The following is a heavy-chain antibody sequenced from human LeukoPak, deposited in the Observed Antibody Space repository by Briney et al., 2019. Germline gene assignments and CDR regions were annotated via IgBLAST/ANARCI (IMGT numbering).Heavy chain of an antibody. Sequence: PSETLSLTCAVYGESFSGYCWSWIRQSPGKGLEWIGEINHSGSTNYNPSLKSRVTISVETSKNQFSLRLSSVTAADTAVYYCAREGGGATSPYMDVWGKGTTVTVSS. CDR3: AREGGGATSPYMDV. J-gene: IGHJ6*03. V-gene: IGHV4-34*01. CDR2: INHSGST. CDR1: GESFSGYC. D-gene: IGHD1-26*01.